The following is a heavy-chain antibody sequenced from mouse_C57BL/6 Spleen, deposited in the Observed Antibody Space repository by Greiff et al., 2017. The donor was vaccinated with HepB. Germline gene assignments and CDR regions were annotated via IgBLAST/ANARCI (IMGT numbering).Heavy chain of an antibody. CDR1: GYTFTSYW. V-gene: IGHV1-59*01. Sequence: QVHVKQPGAELVRPGTSVKLSCKASGYTFTSYWMHWVKQRPGQGLEWIGVIDPSDSYTNYNQKFKGKATLTVDTSSSTAYMQLSSLTSEDSAVYYCARRGGDVDYWGQGTTLTVSS. CDR3: ARRGGDVDY. J-gene: IGHJ2*01. CDR2: IDPSDSYT. D-gene: IGHD3-3*01.